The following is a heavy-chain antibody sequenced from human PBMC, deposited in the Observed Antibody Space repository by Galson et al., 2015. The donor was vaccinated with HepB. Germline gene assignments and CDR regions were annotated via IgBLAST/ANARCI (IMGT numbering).Heavy chain of an antibody. D-gene: IGHD2-2*02. CDR1: GFTVSSNY. J-gene: IGHJ4*02. V-gene: IGHV3-66*01. CDR2: IYSGGST. CDR3: AREWPYCSSTSCYKTGGYYFDY. Sequence: LRLSCAASGFTVSSNYMSWVRQAPGKGLEWVSVIYSGGSTYYADSVKGRFTNSRDNSKNTLYLQMNSLRAEDTAVYYCAREWPYCSSTSCYKTGGYYFDYWGQGTLVTVSS.